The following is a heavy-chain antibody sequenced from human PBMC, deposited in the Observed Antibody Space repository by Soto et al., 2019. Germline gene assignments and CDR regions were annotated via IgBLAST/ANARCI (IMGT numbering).Heavy chain of an antibody. CDR1: GGSISSSSYY. V-gene: IGHV4-39*01. CDR2: IYYSGST. CDR3: SSRGYCSGGSCYSPDY. Sequence: SETLSLTCTVSGGSISSSSYYWGWIRQPPGKGLEWIGSIYYSGSTYYNPSLKSRVTISVDTSKNQFSLKLSSVTAADTAVYYCSSRGYCSGGSCYSPDYWGQGTLVTVSS. J-gene: IGHJ4*02. D-gene: IGHD2-15*01.